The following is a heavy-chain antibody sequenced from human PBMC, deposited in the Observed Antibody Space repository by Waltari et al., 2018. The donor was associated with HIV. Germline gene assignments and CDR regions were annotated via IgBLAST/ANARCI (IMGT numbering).Heavy chain of an antibody. D-gene: IGHD2-2*01. CDR1: GGSISNYY. CDR3: ARGVCSSTSCPRNDAFDI. CDR2: IYYSGST. J-gene: IGHJ3*02. V-gene: IGHV4-59*01. Sequence: QVQLQESGPGLVKPSETLSLNCTVSGGSISNYYWTWIRQPPGKALEWIGYIYYSGSTTSNPSLRGRVTISVDTSKSQFSLKLNSVTAADTAIYYCARGVCSSTSCPRNDAFDIWGQGTMVTVSS.